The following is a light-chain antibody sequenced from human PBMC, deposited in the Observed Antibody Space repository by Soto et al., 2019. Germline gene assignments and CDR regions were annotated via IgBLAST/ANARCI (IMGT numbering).Light chain of an antibody. Sequence: VMTQSPVTLSLSPGESVTLSCRDSQAISNNLAWYQQKPGQAPRLIIFDAYTRATGIPARFSGSGSGTEFTLTISSLQSEDFAVYYCQQSSNWPSITCGQGTRLEIK. J-gene: IGKJ5*01. CDR3: QQSSNWPSIT. CDR2: DAY. CDR1: QAISNN. V-gene: IGKV3-15*01.